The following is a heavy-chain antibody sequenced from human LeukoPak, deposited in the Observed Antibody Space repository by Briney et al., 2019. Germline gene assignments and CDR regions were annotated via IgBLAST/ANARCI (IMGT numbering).Heavy chain of an antibody. CDR3: ARDRYSSGSFDI. CDR2: INSNSAGT. D-gene: IGHD6-19*01. Sequence: ASVKVSCKASGYTFTDYYIHWVRQAPGQGLEWMGWINSNSAGTFHAQKFQGRVTLNRDTSISTAYMEVSSLRSDDTAMYYCARDRYSSGSFDIWGQGTMVTVSS. J-gene: IGHJ3*02. CDR1: GYTFTDYY. V-gene: IGHV1-2*02.